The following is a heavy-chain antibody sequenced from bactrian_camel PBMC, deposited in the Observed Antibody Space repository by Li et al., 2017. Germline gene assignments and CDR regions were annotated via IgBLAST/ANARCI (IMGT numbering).Heavy chain of an antibody. D-gene: IGHD2*01. Sequence: QVQLVESGGGSVQAVGSLRLSCAASGTYSKNCLAWFRQAPGKEREGVATIDIRGTLNYAASVKGRFTISKDNAKNTVYLQMNNLKPEDRAVYYCVRDGVDFRLVVTGTTLGYWGQGTQVTVS. J-gene: IGHJ6*01. CDR2: IDIRGTL. V-gene: IGHV3S53*01. CDR3: VRDGVDFRLVVTGTTLGY. CDR1: GTYSKNC.